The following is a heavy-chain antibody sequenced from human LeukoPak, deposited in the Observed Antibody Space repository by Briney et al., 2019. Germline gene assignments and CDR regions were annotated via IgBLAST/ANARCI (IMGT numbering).Heavy chain of an antibody. CDR1: GGSISSSSYY. D-gene: IGHD7-27*01. CDR3: AIHPGTGDYGYFDL. CDR2: IYYSGST. Sequence: SETLSLTCTVSGGSISSSSYYWGWIRQPPGKGLEWIGSIYYSGSTYYNPSLKSRVTISVDTSKNQFSLKLSSVTAADTAVYYCAIHPGTGDYGYFDLWGRGTLVTVSS. J-gene: IGHJ2*01. V-gene: IGHV4-39*07.